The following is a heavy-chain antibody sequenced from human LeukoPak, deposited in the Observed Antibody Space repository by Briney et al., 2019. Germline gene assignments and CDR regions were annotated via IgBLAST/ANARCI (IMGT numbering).Heavy chain of an antibody. D-gene: IGHD4-23*01. V-gene: IGHV4-4*07. Sequence: PSETLSLTCIVSGGSINSYYWSWIRQPAGKGREWIGRIYSSGSTNYNLSLKSRVSVSVDTSKNQFSLKLTSVTAADTAVYYCARGGKATVVTMWGQGILVTVSS. CDR1: GGSINSYY. CDR2: IYSSGST. J-gene: IGHJ4*02. CDR3: ARGGKATVVTM.